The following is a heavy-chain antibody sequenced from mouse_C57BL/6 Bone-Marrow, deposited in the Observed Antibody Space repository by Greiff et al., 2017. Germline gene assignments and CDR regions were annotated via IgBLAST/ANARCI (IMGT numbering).Heavy chain of an antibody. CDR2: IDPETGGT. J-gene: IGHJ1*03. CDR1: GYTFTDYE. Sequence: VQLQQPGAELVRPGASVTLSCKASGYTFTDYEMHWVKQTPVPGLEWIGAIDPETGGTAYNQKFKSKAILTADKSSRTAYMELRSLTSDDSAVYYCTRYYEYSWAYWGTGTTVTVSS. V-gene: IGHV1-15*01. D-gene: IGHD2-4*01. CDR3: TRYYEYSWAY.